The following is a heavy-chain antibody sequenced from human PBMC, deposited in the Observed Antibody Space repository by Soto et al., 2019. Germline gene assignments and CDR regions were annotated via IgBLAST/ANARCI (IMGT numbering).Heavy chain of an antibody. V-gene: IGHV4-39*02. CDR2: IYYDGST. Sequence: QSLTCTVSGGSINSNNYYWAWIRQPPGKGLAWIASIYYDGSTYYNPSLKSRVSISVDTSRNHFSLKLSSATAADTAVYYCAKVVVAATRHTDFDSWGQGTLVTVSS. CDR1: GGSINSNNYY. CDR3: AKVVVAATRHTDFDS. J-gene: IGHJ4*02. D-gene: IGHD2-15*01.